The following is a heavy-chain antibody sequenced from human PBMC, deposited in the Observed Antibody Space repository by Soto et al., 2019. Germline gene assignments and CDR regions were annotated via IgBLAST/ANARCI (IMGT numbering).Heavy chain of an antibody. CDR2: IYSGGST. CDR3: AYNNNWNPWLRFDP. J-gene: IGHJ5*02. V-gene: IGHV3-66*01. Sequence: GGSLRLSCAASGFTVSSNYMSWVRRAPGKGLEWVSVIYSGGSTYYADSVKGRFTISRDNSKNTLYLQMNSLRAEDTAVYYCAYNNNWNPWLRFDPWGQGTLVTVSS. D-gene: IGHD1-20*01. CDR1: GFTVSSNY.